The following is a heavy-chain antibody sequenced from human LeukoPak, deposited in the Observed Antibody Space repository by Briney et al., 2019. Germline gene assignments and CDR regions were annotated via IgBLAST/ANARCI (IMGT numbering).Heavy chain of an antibody. CDR1: GFTFSSYW. CDR2: IKQDGSEK. Sequence: GGSLRLSCAASGFTFSSYWMSWVRQAPGKGLEWVANIKQDGSEKYYVDSVKGRFTISRDNAKNSLYLQMNSLRAEDTAVYYCARVGGDVDTAMDRYGMDVWGQGTTVTVSS. CDR3: ARVGGDVDTAMDRYGMDV. V-gene: IGHV3-7*01. J-gene: IGHJ6*02. D-gene: IGHD5-18*01.